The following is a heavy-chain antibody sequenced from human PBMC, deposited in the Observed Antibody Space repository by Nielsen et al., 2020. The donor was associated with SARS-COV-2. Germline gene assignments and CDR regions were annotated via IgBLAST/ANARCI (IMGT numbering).Heavy chain of an antibody. Sequence: SLKISCAASGFTFDDYAMHWVRQAPGKGLEWVSGISWNSGSIGYADSVKGRFTISRDNAKNSLYLQMNSLRAEDTALYYCAKDALDWYFDLWGRGTLVTVSS. CDR2: ISWNSGSI. V-gene: IGHV3-9*01. CDR1: GFTFDDYA. J-gene: IGHJ2*01. CDR3: AKDALDWYFDL.